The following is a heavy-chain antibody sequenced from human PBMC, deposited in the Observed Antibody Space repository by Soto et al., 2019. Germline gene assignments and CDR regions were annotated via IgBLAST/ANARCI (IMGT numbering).Heavy chain of an antibody. D-gene: IGHD2-2*02. Sequence: GSLRLSCAASGFTFSSYAMSWVRQAPGKGLEWVSAISGSGGSTYYADSVKGRFTISRDNSKNTLYLQMNSLRAEDTAVYYCAKVIPPLYCSSTSCYTSYYYYGMDVWGQGTTVTVSS. CDR1: GFTFSSYA. V-gene: IGHV3-23*01. J-gene: IGHJ6*02. CDR2: ISGSGGST. CDR3: AKVIPPLYCSSTSCYTSYYYYGMDV.